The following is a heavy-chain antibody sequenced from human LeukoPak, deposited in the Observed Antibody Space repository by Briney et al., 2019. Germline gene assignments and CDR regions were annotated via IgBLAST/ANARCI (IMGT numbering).Heavy chain of an antibody. CDR2: INPNSGGT. J-gene: IGHJ5*02. V-gene: IGHV1-2*02. CDR3: ARDRIAARGFDR. CDR1: GYTFTGYY. D-gene: IGHD6-6*01. Sequence: ASVKVSCKASGYTFTGYYMHWVRQAPGQGLEWMGWINPNSGGTNYAQKFQGRVTMTRDTSISTAYMELSRLRSDDTAVYYCARDRIAARGFDRWGQGTLVTVSS.